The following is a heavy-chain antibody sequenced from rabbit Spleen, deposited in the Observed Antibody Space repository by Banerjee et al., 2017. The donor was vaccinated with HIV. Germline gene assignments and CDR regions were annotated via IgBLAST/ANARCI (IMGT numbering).Heavy chain of an antibody. D-gene: IGHD6-1*01. CDR2: IYTGDGST. V-gene: IGHV1S47*01. CDR1: GFTLNDYW. CDR3: ARDRGYTYGYAGYAYATLDL. J-gene: IGHJ3*01. Sequence: EESGGDLVQPGASLTLTCTASGFTLNDYWMWWVSQAPGKGLEWIGCIYTGDGSTYYASWVNGRFTISRSTSLNTVTLQMTSLTAADTATYFCARDRGYTYGYAGYAYATLDLWGQGTLVTVS.